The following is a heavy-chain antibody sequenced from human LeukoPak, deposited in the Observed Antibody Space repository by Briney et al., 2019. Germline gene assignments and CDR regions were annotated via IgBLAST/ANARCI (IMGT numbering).Heavy chain of an antibody. CDR2: IYTSGST. CDR1: GGSISSYY. D-gene: IGHD3-22*01. J-gene: IGHJ4*02. V-gene: IGHV4-4*09. CDR3: ARQEYYYDSSGYTFDPFDY. Sequence: SETLSLTCTVSGGSISSYYWSWIRQPPGKGLEWIGYIYTSGSTNYNPSLKSRVTISVDTSKNQFPLKLSSVTAADTAVYYCARQEYYYDSSGYTFDPFDYWGQGTLVTVSS.